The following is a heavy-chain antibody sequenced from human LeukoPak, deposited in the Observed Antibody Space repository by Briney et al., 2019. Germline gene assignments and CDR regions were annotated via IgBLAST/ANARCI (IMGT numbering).Heavy chain of an antibody. CDR1: GGSFSGYY. CDR3: VSDVDTNMEVTN. J-gene: IGHJ4*02. CDR2: INHGGST. D-gene: IGHD5-18*01. V-gene: IGHV4-34*01. Sequence: SETLSLTCAVYGGSFSGYYWNWIRQPPGKGLEWIGQINHGGSTNYNASLKSRVTISVDTSKNQFSLKLSSVTAADTAVYYCVSDVDTNMEVTNWGQGTLVTVSS.